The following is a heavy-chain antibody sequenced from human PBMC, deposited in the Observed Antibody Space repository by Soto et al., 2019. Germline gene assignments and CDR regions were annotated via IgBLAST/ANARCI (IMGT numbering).Heavy chain of an antibody. CDR1: AYTFTTYG. V-gene: IGHV1-18*04. J-gene: IGHJ6*02. Sequence: QVQLVQSGPEVKKPGASVKVSCKASAYTFTTYGIGWVRQAPGQGLEWMGWISGYNGQTNYPQKFRGRVTLTTDTSTSTAYMELRSLRSDDTAMYYCARDNRKELWVEGLNAMDVWGQGTTVTVSS. CDR3: ARDNRKELWVEGLNAMDV. D-gene: IGHD3-10*01. CDR2: ISGYNGQT.